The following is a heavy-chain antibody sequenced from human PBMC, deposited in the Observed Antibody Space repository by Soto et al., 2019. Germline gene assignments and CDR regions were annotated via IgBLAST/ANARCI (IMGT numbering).Heavy chain of an antibody. V-gene: IGHV3-23*01. J-gene: IGHJ4*02. Sequence: EVQLLESGGGLVQPGGSLRLSCAASGFTFSNYGMNWIRLAPGEGLEWVSTVRPAGSTFYADSGRGRFTISRDNSKSTVDLQMNGLRVDDTAIYYCVRSWAYWGRGTVVTVSS. D-gene: IGHD6-13*01. CDR3: VRSWAY. CDR1: GFTFSNYG. CDR2: VRPAGST.